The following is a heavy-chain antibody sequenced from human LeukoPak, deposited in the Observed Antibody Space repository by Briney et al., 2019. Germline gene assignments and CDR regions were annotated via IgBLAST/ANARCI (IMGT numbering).Heavy chain of an antibody. D-gene: IGHD2-2*03. Sequence: SGTLSLTCAVSGGSISSSNWWSWVRQPPGEGLGWIGEIYHSGSTNYNPSLKSRVTISVDKSKNQFSLKLSSVTAADTAVYYCVGIVVVPAAAYFDYWGQGTLVTVSS. CDR1: GGSISSSNW. CDR2: IYHSGST. V-gene: IGHV4-4*02. CDR3: VGIVVVPAAAYFDY. J-gene: IGHJ4*02.